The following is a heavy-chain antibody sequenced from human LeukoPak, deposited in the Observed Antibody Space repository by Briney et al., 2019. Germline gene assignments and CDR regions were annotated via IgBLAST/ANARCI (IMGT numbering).Heavy chain of an antibody. CDR1: GGSISNYY. V-gene: IGHV4-59*01. CDR2: LYNSGST. Sequence: PSETLSLTCSVSGGSISNYYWNWIRQPPWKGLEWIGTLYNSGSTTYNPSLKSRITISVDTSKNQFSLKLASVTAADTAVYYCARDYNSVTHWFFDLWGRGTLVTVSP. D-gene: IGHD4-17*01. CDR3: ARDYNSVTHWFFDL. J-gene: IGHJ2*01.